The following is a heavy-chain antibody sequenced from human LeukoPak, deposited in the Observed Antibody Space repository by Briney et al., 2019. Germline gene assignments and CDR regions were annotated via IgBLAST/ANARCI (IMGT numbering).Heavy chain of an antibody. V-gene: IGHV3-74*01. CDR2: INSDGSST. Sequence: GGSLRLSCAASGFTFSSYWMHWVRQAPGKGLEWVSRINSDGSSTSYADSVKGRFTISRDNAKNTLYLQMNSLRAEDTAVYYCARSAEPYDGSGYQEYWGQRTLVTASS. J-gene: IGHJ4*02. D-gene: IGHD3-22*01. CDR1: GFTFSSYW. CDR3: ARSAEPYDGSGYQEY.